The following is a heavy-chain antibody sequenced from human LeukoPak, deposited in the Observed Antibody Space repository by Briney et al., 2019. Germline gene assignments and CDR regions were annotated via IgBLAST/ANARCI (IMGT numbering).Heavy chain of an antibody. Sequence: ASVKVSCKASGYTFTSYDINWVRQATGQGLEWRGWMNPNSGNTGYAQKFQGRVTMTRNTSISTAYMEPSSLRSEDTAVYYCARGRITIFGVVIIRYYFDYWGQGTLVTVSS. D-gene: IGHD3-3*01. V-gene: IGHV1-8*01. CDR2: MNPNSGNT. J-gene: IGHJ4*02. CDR1: GYTFTSYD. CDR3: ARGRITIFGVVIIRYYFDY.